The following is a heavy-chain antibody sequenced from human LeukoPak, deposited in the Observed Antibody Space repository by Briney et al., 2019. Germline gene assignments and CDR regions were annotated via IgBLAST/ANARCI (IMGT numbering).Heavy chain of an antibody. D-gene: IGHD1-26*01. CDR1: GFTFSDYY. CDR3: ARGGAHGMDV. V-gene: IGHV3-11*01. Sequence: GGSLRLSCAASGFTFSDYYMTWIRQAPGKGLEWVSYISSVYDNIYYGDSVKGRFTISRDNAKNSVYLQMSSLRADDTAVYYCARGGAHGMDVWGQGTTVTVSS. J-gene: IGHJ6*02. CDR2: ISSVYDNI.